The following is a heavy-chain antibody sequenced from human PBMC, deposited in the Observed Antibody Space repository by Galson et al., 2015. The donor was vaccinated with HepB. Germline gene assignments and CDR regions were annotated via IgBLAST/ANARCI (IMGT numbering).Heavy chain of an antibody. CDR3: ARGSAAGTWGYGMGV. CDR1: GFTFSSYP. D-gene: IGHD6-13*01. V-gene: IGHV3-30*04. CDR2: LSYDGSIE. Sequence: SLRLSCAASGFTFSSYPMHWVRQAPGKGLEWVAVLSYDGSIEYYADSVEGRFTISRDNPKNTVYLQMNSLRPEETAVYYCARGSAAGTWGYGMGVWGQGTTVSVSS. J-gene: IGHJ6*02.